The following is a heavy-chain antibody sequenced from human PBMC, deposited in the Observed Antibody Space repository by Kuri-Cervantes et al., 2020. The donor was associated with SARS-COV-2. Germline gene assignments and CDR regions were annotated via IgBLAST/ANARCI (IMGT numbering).Heavy chain of an antibody. D-gene: IGHD6-13*01. CDR3: AQDVSSSWPGSNYYGMDV. Sequence: GGSLRLSCAASGFTFSSYAMSWVRQAPGKGLEWVSAISGSGGSTYYADSVKGRFTISRDNSKNTLYLQMNSLRAEDTAVYYCAQDVSSSWPGSNYYGMDVWGQGTTV. CDR2: ISGSGGST. V-gene: IGHV3-23*01. J-gene: IGHJ6*01. CDR1: GFTFSSYA.